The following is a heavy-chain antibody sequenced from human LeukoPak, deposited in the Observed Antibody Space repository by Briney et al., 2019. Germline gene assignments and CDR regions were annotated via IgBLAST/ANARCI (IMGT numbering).Heavy chain of an antibody. V-gene: IGHV3-7*01. CDR2: IKQDGSEK. Sequence: GGSLRLSCAASGFTFSSYWMSWVRQAPGKGLGWVANIKQDGSEKYYVDSVKGRFTISRDNAKNSLYLQMNSLRAEDTAVYYCARIYSTMIVVVTGEYYFDYWGQGTLVTVSS. CDR1: GFTFSSYW. CDR3: ARIYSTMIVVVTGEYYFDY. D-gene: IGHD3-22*01. J-gene: IGHJ4*02.